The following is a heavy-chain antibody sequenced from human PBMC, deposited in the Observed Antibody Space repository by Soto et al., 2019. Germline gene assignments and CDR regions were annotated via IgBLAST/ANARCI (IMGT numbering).Heavy chain of an antibody. CDR1: Y. CDR3: AAHDSGGYYAEY. Sequence: QLQLQESGPGLVKPSETLSLTCTDYWGWIRQPPGKGLEWIGSIHYSGSTYYNPSLKSRVTISGDTSTKRCSLKLTSVTAADAAVYYCAAHDSGGYYAEYWGQGTLVTVSA. V-gene: IGHV4-39*01. J-gene: IGHJ4*02. CDR2: IHYSGST. D-gene: IGHD3-22*01.